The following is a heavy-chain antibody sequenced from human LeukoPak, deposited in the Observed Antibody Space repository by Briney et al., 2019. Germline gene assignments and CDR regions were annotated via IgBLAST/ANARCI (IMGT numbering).Heavy chain of an antibody. CDR2: IYHSGST. CDR1: GYSISSGYY. CDR3: ARRWGSPDAFDI. J-gene: IGHJ3*02. V-gene: IGHV4-38-2*02. D-gene: IGHD7-27*01. Sequence: QSSETLSLTCTVSGYSISSGYYWGWIRQPPGKGLEWIGSIYHSGSTYYNPSLKSRVTISVDTSKNQYSLKLSSVTAADTAVYYCARRWGSPDAFDIWGQGTMVTVSS.